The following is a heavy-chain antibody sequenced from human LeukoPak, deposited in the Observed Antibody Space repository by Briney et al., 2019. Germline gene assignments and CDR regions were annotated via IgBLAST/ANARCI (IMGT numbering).Heavy chain of an antibody. V-gene: IGHV3-11*01. CDR2: ISSSGSAI. Sequence: GGSLRLSCAASGFTFSDYYMTWIRQAPGKGLEWVSYISSSGSAIFYADSVRGRFTISRDNAKNSLYLQMNSLRAEDTAVYYCAKSSGSTRPYYYMDVWGKGTTVTVSS. CDR1: GFTFSDYY. J-gene: IGHJ6*03. CDR3: AKSSGSTRPYYYMDV. D-gene: IGHD6-19*01.